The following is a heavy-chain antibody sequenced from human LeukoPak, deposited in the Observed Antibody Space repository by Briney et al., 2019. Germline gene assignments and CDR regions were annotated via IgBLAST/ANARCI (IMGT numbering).Heavy chain of an antibody. CDR2: ISGSGGST. CDR3: AKRPPHKWFGEFLFDY. CDR1: GFTFTSYA. V-gene: IGHV3-23*01. D-gene: IGHD3-10*01. J-gene: IGHJ4*02. Sequence: GGSLRLSCAASGFTFTSYAMSWVRQAPGKGLEWVSAISGSGGSTYYADSVKGRFTISRDNSKNTLYLQMNSLRAEDTAVYYCAKRPPHKWFGEFLFDYWGQGTLVTVSS.